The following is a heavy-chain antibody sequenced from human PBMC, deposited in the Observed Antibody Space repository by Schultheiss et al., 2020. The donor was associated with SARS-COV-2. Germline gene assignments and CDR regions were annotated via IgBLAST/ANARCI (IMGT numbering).Heavy chain of an antibody. J-gene: IGHJ4*02. CDR1: GGTFSSYA. V-gene: IGHV1-69*04. Sequence: SVKVSCKASGGTFSSYAISWVRQAPGQGLEWMGRIIPILGIANYAQKFQGRVTITADKSTSTAYMELRSLRSDDTAVYYCARGARDVDYWGQGTLVTVSS. D-gene: IGHD2-21*02. CDR3: ARGARDVDY. CDR2: IIPILGIA.